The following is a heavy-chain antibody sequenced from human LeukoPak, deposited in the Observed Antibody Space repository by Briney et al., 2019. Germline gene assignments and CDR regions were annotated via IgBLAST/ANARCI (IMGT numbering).Heavy chain of an antibody. CDR1: RLPFSSYA. Sequence: GGSLRLSCAASRLPFSSYAMSWVRQAPGKGLEWVSAISESGTGTYYAASVKGRFTISRDNSKNTLSLQMNSLRVEDTAVYYCAKDIAQGYTYGSIDQDYWGQGTLVTVSS. V-gene: IGHV3-23*01. CDR2: ISESGTGT. J-gene: IGHJ4*02. CDR3: AKDIAQGYTYGSIDQDY. D-gene: IGHD5-18*01.